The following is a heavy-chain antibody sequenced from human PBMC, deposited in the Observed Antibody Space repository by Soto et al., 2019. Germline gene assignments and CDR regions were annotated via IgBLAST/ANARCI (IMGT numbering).Heavy chain of an antibody. CDR2: ISNSGGST. CDR3: AKDPGEDTYYFDY. Sequence: EVQVLESGGGLVQPGGSLRLSCAAAGFTFSNYAMSWVRQAPGKGLEWVSSISNSGGSTYYTDSVKGRFTISRDTSKNTLYLQMNSLRAEDTALYYCAKDPGEDTYYFDYWGQGTLVTVSS. CDR1: GFTFSNYA. D-gene: IGHD3-10*01. V-gene: IGHV3-23*01. J-gene: IGHJ4*02.